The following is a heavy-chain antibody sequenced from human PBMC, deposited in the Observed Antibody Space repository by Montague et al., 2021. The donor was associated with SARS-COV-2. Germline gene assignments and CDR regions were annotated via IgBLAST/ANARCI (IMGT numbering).Heavy chain of an antibody. CDR3: TREAEVQWMGESYGCDI. CDR1: GYTFTDYY. Sequence: SLKVSFKASGYTFTDYYVHWVRQAPGQGLEWMGWINPHSRGTRFAQKFQGRITMTSDTSITTVYVELSRLSSDDTASYYCTREAEVQWMGESYGCDIWGQGTTVTVSS. CDR2: INPHSRGT. V-gene: IGHV1-2*02. D-gene: IGHD3-16*01. J-gene: IGHJ3*02.